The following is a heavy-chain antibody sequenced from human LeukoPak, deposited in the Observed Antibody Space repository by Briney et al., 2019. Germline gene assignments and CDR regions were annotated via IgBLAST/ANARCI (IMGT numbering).Heavy chain of an antibody. J-gene: IGHJ4*02. V-gene: IGHV3-23*01. D-gene: IGHD3-22*01. CDR1: GFTFSSYA. CDR2: ISGSGGST. Sequence: GGSLRLSCAASGFTFSSYAMSWVRQAPGKGLEWVPAISGSGGSTYYADSVKGRFTISRDNSKNTLYLQMNSLRAEDTAVYYCAKALFRGYSYYFDYWGQGTLVTVSS. CDR3: AKALFRGYSYYFDY.